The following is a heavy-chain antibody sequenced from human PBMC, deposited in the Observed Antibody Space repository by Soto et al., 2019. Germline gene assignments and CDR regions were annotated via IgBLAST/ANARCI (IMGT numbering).Heavy chain of an antibody. CDR2: ISGSGGST. V-gene: IGHV3-23*01. CDR1: GFTFSSYA. CDR3: AKGVYFDLLFTSYYFDY. D-gene: IGHD3-9*01. J-gene: IGHJ4*02. Sequence: GGSLRLSCAASGFTFSSYAMSWVRQAPVKGLEWVSAISGSGGSTYYADSLKGRFTISRDNSKNTLYLQMNSLRAEDTAVYYCAKGVYFDLLFTSYYFDYWGQGTLVTVSS.